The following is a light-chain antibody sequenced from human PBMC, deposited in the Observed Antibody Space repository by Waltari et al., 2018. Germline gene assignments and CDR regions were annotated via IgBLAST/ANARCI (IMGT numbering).Light chain of an antibody. CDR1: SSDIGNDY. V-gene: IGLV1-51*01. CDR2: GNN. Sequence: QSVLTQPPSVSAAPGQQVTISCSGSSSDIGNDYISWYQQVPGTAPKLLVYGNNKRPSGIPDRFSGSKSGTSATLGITGLQTGDEADYYCGTWDSSLTTVVFGGGTKLTVL. J-gene: IGLJ2*01. CDR3: GTWDSSLTTVV.